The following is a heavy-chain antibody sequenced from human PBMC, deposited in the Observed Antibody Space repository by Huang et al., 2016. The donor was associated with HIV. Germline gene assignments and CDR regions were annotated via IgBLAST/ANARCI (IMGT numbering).Heavy chain of an antibody. CDR3: VKDRRMRGSGWTFFDN. CDR2: ISWNSVDI. D-gene: IGHD6-19*01. Sequence: EVQLEEFGGRLVQPGRSLRLSCATYGFKFDDYAMHWVRQVPGGGLEWVSGISWNSVDILYADSVRGRFAISRDNAVKSLYLQMDSLRREDTALYYCVKDRRMRGSGWTFFDNWGQGTLVDVSS. V-gene: IGHV3-9*01. CDR1: GFKFDDYA. J-gene: IGHJ4*02.